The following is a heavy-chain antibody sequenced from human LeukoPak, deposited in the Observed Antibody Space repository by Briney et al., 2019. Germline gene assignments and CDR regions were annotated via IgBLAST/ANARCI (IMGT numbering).Heavy chain of an antibody. Sequence: PGRSLRLSCAASGFTFSSYAMHWVRQAPGKGLEWVAVISYDGSNKYYADSVKGRFTISRDNSKNTLYLQMNSLRAEDTAVYYCARAPGTTLHYGGLDVWGQGTTVTVSS. CDR1: GFTFSSYA. J-gene: IGHJ6*02. CDR2: ISYDGSNK. D-gene: IGHD4-17*01. CDR3: ARAPGTTLHYGGLDV. V-gene: IGHV3-30-3*01.